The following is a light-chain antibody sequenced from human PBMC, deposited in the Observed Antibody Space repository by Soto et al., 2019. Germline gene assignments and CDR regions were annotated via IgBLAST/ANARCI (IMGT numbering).Light chain of an antibody. V-gene: IGLV2-23*03. CDR3: CSYASSGTFV. CDR2: EGS. Sequence: HSALTQPASVSGSPGQSITISCTGTSSDVGSYNLVSWYQQYAGKAPKLMIYEGSKRPSGVSSRFSGSKSGNTASLTISGLQAEDEADYFCCSYASSGTFVFGGGTKLTVL. J-gene: IGLJ2*01. CDR1: SSDVGSYNL.